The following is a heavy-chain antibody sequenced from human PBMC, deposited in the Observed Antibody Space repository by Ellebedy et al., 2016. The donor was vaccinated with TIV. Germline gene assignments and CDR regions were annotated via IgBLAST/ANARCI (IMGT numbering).Heavy chain of an antibody. D-gene: IGHD3-3*01. Sequence: KVSCKGSAYRFSTYWIGWVRQMPGKGLEWMGIIFPGDSDTRYSPSFQGQVTISADKSISTAYLQWSSLKASDTAMYYCARLDTQYYDFWSGFSEGWYFDLWGRGTLVTVSS. V-gene: IGHV5-51*01. CDR1: AYRFSTYW. CDR2: IFPGDSDT. CDR3: ARLDTQYYDFWSGFSEGWYFDL. J-gene: IGHJ2*01.